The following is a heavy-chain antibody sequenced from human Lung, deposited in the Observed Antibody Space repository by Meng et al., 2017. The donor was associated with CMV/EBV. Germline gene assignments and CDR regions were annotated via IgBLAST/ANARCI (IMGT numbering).Heavy chain of an antibody. Sequence: SVXVSCKTSGYTFTGYGISWVRQAPGQGLEWMGWISTYNDDKTYVQKFQTRVTMTTDRSTSTAYMELRNLRSDDTAVYYCARDRVGEPTFDYWGQGTLVTFSS. CDR3: ARDRVGEPTFDY. V-gene: IGHV1-18*01. J-gene: IGHJ4*01. CDR1: GYTFTGYG. D-gene: IGHD1-26*01. CDR2: ISTYNDDK.